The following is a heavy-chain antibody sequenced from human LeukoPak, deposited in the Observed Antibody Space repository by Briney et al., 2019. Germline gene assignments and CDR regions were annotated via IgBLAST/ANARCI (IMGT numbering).Heavy chain of an antibody. V-gene: IGHV1-69*13. CDR3: ARSSSGYLDAFDI. Sequence: SVKVSCKASGGTFTSYAISWVRQAPGQGLEWMGGIIPIFGTANYAQKFQGRVTITADESTGTAYMELSSLRSEDTAVYYCARSSSGYLDAFDIWGQGTMVTVSS. CDR1: GGTFTSYA. D-gene: IGHD3-22*01. J-gene: IGHJ3*02. CDR2: IIPIFGTA.